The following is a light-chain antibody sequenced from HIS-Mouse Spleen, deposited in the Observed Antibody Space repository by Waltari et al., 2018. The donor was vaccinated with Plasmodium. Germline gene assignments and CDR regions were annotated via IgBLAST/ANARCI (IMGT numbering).Light chain of an antibody. V-gene: IGLV3-25*03. Sequence: SYELTQPPSVSVSPGQTARITCSGDALPTQYAYWYQQKPGQAPVLVIYKDSERPSGIPERFSGSSSGTTVTLTISGVQAEDEADYYCQSADSSGIYQVFGGGTKLTVL. J-gene: IGLJ2*01. CDR2: KDS. CDR3: QSADSSGIYQV. CDR1: ALPTQY.